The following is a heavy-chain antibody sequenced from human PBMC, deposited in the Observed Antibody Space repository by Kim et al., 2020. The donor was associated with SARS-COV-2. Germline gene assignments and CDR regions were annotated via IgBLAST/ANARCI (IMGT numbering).Heavy chain of an antibody. CDR1: GFTFGDYA. J-gene: IGHJ4*02. CDR2: IRSKAYGGTT. V-gene: IGHV3-49*03. Sequence: GGSLRLSCTASGFTFGDYAMSWFRQAPGKGLEWVGFIRSKAYGGTTEYAASVKGRFTISRDDSKSIAYLQMNSLKTEDTAVYYCTSLRRYSSGGRPTFDYWGQGTLVTVSS. CDR3: TSLRRYSSGGRPTFDY. D-gene: IGHD6-19*01.